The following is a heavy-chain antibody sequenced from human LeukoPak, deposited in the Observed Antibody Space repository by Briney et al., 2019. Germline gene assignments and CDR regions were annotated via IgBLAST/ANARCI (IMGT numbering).Heavy chain of an antibody. CDR1: GFTFSSYE. J-gene: IGHJ6*03. Sequence: GGSLRLSCAASGFTFSSYEMNWVRQAPGKGLGGVSYIIGSGSTIYYADSVKGRFTISRDNAKNSLYLQMNSLRAEDTAVYYCASQLRFLEWPGGYMDVWGKGTTVTVSS. CDR2: IIGSGSTI. CDR3: ASQLRFLEWPGGYMDV. D-gene: IGHD3-3*01. V-gene: IGHV3-48*03.